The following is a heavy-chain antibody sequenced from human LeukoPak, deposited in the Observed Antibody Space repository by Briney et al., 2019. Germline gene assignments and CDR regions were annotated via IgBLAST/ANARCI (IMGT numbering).Heavy chain of an antibody. D-gene: IGHD3-10*01. CDR3: ARHGSGDKHFDY. Sequence: PSETLSLTCAVYGGSFSGYYWSWIRQPPGKGLEWIGEINHSGSTNYNPSLKSRVTISVDTSKNQFSLKLSSVTAADTAVYYCARHGSGDKHFDYWGQGTLVTVSS. V-gene: IGHV4-34*01. CDR2: INHSGST. CDR1: GGSFSGYY. J-gene: IGHJ4*02.